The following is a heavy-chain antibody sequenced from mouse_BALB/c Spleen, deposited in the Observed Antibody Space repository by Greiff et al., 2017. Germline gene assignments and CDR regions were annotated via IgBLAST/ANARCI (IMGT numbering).Heavy chain of an antibody. D-gene: IGHD1-1*01. CDR1: GFTFSSFG. Sequence: DVKLVESGGGLVQPGGSRKLSCAASGFTFSSFGMHWVRQAPEKGLEWVAYISSGSSTIYYADTVKGRFTISRDNPKNTLFLQMTSLRSEDTAMYYCARLNYYGSSYYFDVWGAGTTVTVSS. J-gene: IGHJ1*01. CDR2: ISSGSSTI. CDR3: ARLNYYGSSYYFDV. V-gene: IGHV5-17*02.